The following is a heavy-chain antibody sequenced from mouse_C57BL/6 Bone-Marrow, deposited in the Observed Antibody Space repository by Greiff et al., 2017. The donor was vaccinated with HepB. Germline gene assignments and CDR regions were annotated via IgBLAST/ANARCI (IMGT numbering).Heavy chain of an antibody. D-gene: IGHD2-3*01. CDR2: IHPNSGST. CDR3: ARSGWLLG. V-gene: IGHV1-64*01. Sequence: QVQLKQPGAELVKPGASVKLSCKASGYTFTSYWMHWVQQRPGQGLEWIGMIHPNSGSTNYNEKFKSKATLTVDKPSSTDYMQISCLTSEDSAVYDCARSGWLLGWGGGTTLTVSS. J-gene: IGHJ2*01. CDR1: GYTFTSYW.